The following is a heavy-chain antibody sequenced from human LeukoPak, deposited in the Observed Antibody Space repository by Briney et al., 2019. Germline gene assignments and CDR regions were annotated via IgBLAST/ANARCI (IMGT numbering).Heavy chain of an antibody. CDR2: ISGSGGST. CDR3: AKDRGDSSGGEFDY. D-gene: IGHD6-19*01. Sequence: GGSLRLSCAASGFTFSSYAMSWVRQAPGKGLEWVSAISGSGGSTYYADSVKGRFTISRDNSKNKLYLQMNSLRAEDTAVYYCAKDRGDSSGGEFDYWGQGTMVTVSS. J-gene: IGHJ4*02. CDR1: GFTFSSYA. V-gene: IGHV3-23*01.